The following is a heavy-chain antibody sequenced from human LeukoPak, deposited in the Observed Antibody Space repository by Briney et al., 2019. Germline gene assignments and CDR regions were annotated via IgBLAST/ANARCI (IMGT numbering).Heavy chain of an antibody. CDR2: ISAYNGNT. V-gene: IGHV1-18*01. CDR3: AGDGDTIFGVVTSFDY. J-gene: IGHJ4*02. Sequence: ASVKVSCKASGYTFTSYGISWVRQAPGQGLEWMGWISAYNGNTNYAQKLQGRVTMTTDTSTSTAYMELRSLRSDDTAAYYCAGDGDTIFGVVTSFDYWGQGTLVTVSS. D-gene: IGHD3-3*01. CDR1: GYTFTSYG.